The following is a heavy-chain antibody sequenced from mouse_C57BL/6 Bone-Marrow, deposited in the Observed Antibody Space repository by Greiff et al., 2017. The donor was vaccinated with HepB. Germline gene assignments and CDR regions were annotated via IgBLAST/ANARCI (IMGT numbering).Heavy chain of an antibody. CDR2: ISNGGGST. J-gene: IGHJ4*01. CDR1: GFTFSDYY. CDR3: ARHYGSDDYYAMDY. D-gene: IGHD1-1*01. Sequence: EVQLVESGGGLVQPGGSLKLSCAASGFTFSDYYMYWVRQTPEKRLEWVAYISNGGGSTYYPDTVKGRFTISRDNAKNTLYLQISRLKSEDTAMYYCARHYGSDDYYAMDYWGQGTSVTVSS. V-gene: IGHV5-12*01.